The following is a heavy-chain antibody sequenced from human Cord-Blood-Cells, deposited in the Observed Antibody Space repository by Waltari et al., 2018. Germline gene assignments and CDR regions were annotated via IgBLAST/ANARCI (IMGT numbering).Heavy chain of an antibody. Sequence: VQLVQSGAEVKKPGSSVNVSCKASGYPFTGYYMHWLRQAPGQGLEWMGWINPNSGGTNYAQKFQGRVTMTRDTSISTAYMELSRLRSDDTAVYYCARVSIAARPFDYWGQGTLVTVSS. D-gene: IGHD6-6*01. CDR2: INPNSGGT. CDR3: ARVSIAARPFDY. CDR1: GYPFTGYY. J-gene: IGHJ4*02. V-gene: IGHV1-2*02.